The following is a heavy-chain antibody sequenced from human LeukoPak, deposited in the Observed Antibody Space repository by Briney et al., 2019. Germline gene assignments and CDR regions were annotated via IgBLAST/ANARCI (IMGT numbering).Heavy chain of an antibody. D-gene: IGHD6-19*01. V-gene: IGHV1-2*02. CDR3: ARDLRSGWYGSTVDY. CDR1: AYTFTGYY. CDR2: INPNSGGT. Sequence: ASVKVSCKASAYTFTGYYMHWVRQAPGQGLEWMGWINPNSGGTNYAQKFQGRVTMTRDTSISTAYMELSRLRSDDTAVYYCARDLRSGWYGSTVDYWGQGTLVTVSS. J-gene: IGHJ4*02.